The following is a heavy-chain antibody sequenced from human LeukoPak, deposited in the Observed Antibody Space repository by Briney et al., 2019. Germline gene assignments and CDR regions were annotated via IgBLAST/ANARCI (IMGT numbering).Heavy chain of an antibody. CDR1: GFTVSSSY. V-gene: IGHV3-23*01. J-gene: IGHJ5*02. CDR3: AKPYSGTILTGWFDP. CDR2: ISGSGGST. Sequence: PGGSLRLSCAASGFTVSSSYMSWVRQAPGKGLEWVSIISGSGGSTSYADSVKGRFTISRDNSKNTLYLQMNSLRAEDTALYYCAKPYSGTILTGWFDPWGQGTLVTVSS. D-gene: IGHD3-9*01.